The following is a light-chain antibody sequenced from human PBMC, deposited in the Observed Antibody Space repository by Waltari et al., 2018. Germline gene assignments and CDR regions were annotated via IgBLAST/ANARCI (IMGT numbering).Light chain of an antibody. CDR2: EDD. CDR3: QSYDSSDLWV. CDR1: SGDIGSNN. V-gene: IGLV6-57*01. J-gene: IGLJ3*02. Sequence: FMLTQPHSVSESPGKTVTISCTRSSGDIGSNNLQWYQQLPGSSPTPVIFEDDQKPSAGPSRLSCSIDIASNSASLTISGLNTDDEADYYCQSYDSSDLWVFGGGTRLTVL.